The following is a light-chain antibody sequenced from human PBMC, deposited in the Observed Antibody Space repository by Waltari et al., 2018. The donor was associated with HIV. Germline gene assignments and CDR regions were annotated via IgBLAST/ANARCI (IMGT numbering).Light chain of an antibody. V-gene: IGKV4-1*01. Sequence: DIVMTQSPASLTVSLGERATISCKSSQSLLYSSNNKNFLAWYQQKPGQSPKLLIHWATIRGSGVPDRFSGSESGTEFTLTISSLQPEDVAVYYCQQFFSPPWTFGQGTKVELK. CDR2: WAT. CDR1: QSLLYSSNNKNF. J-gene: IGKJ1*01. CDR3: QQFFSPPWT.